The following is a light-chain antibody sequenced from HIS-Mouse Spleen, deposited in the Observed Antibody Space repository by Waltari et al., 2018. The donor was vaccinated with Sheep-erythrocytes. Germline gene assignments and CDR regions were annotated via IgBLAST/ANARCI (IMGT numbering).Light chain of an antibody. Sequence: QSALTQPRSVSGSPGQSVTISFTGTSSDVGGYTYVSWYQQHPGKAPQLMLYDFSKRPSAGPDRFSGSKSGNTASLTISGLQAEDEADYYCCSYAGSYNHVFATGTKVTVL. CDR3: CSYAGSYNHV. CDR1: SSDVGGYTY. V-gene: IGLV2-11*01. J-gene: IGLJ1*01. CDR2: DFS.